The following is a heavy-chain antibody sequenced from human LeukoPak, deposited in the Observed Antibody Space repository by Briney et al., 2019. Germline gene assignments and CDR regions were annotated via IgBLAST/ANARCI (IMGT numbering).Heavy chain of an antibody. J-gene: IGHJ4*02. CDR3: ARDQRIVGAAFYYFDY. CDR1: GYTFTGYY. CDR2: INPSGGST. V-gene: IGHV1-46*01. D-gene: IGHD1-26*01. Sequence: ASVKVSCKASGYTFTGYYMHWVRQAPGQGLEWMGIINPSGGSTSYAQKFQGRVTMTRDMSTSTVYMELSSLRSEDTAVYYCARDQRIVGAAFYYFDYWGQGTLVTVSS.